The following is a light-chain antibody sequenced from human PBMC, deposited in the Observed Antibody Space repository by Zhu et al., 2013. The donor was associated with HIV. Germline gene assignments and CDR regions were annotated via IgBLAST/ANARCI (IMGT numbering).Light chain of an antibody. CDR2: DVS. V-gene: IGKV3-15*01. J-gene: IGKJ1*01. CDR1: QSVDTF. Sequence: EIVLTQSPATLSLSPGERATLSCRATQSVDTFLAWYQQKPGQAPRLLMYDVSTRATGVPDRFSGSGSGSEFALTITSLQSEDFAVYYCQQYNNWPRTFGQGTKVEIK. CDR3: QQYNNWPRT.